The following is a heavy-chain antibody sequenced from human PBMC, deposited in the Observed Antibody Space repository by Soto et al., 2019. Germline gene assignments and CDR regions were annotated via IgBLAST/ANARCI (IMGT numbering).Heavy chain of an antibody. CDR3: ARGLNDDS. D-gene: IGHD1-1*01. CDR1: GFSIGGNP. V-gene: IGHV3-53*01. Sequence: LRLSCEVSGFSIGGNPMSWVRQAPGQGLEWVASIHTVGSTYYADSVQGRFTISRDNSKNTLFLQMNSLRVGDTAIYFCARGLNDDSWGQGTLVTVSS. J-gene: IGHJ4*02. CDR2: IHTVGST.